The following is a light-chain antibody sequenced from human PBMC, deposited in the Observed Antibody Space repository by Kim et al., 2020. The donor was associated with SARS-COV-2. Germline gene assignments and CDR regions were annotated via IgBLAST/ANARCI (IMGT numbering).Light chain of an antibody. Sequence: GKSITCSCTGTSGDIGNCNFVSCSQQHPGKAPKLLIYDINKRPSGVSDRFSDSKSGNTASLTISGLQARDEADYYCSSHIGSSTWVFGGGTQLTVL. CDR1: SGDIGNCNF. V-gene: IGLV2-14*04. CDR3: SSHIGSSTWV. J-gene: IGLJ3*02. CDR2: DIN.